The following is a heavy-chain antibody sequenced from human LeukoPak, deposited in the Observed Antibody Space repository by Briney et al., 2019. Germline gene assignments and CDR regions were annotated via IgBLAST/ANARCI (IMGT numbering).Heavy chain of an antibody. V-gene: IGHV3-23*01. D-gene: IGHD5-24*01. CDR1: GFTFSSYA. J-gene: IGHJ4*02. CDR2: ISAGGDRT. CDR3: AKFEYSTATQLYYFDC. Sequence: GGSLRLSCEASGFTFSSYAMSWVRQAPGKGLDWVSGISAGGDRTYYADSVKGRFTISRDNAKNTLYLQMNSLRAEDTAVYYCAKFEYSTATQLYYFDCWGQGALVTVTS.